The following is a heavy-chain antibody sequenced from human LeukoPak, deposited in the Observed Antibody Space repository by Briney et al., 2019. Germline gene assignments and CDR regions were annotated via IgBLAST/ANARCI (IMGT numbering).Heavy chain of an antibody. CDR3: VRHDGRGGATMGAFDS. V-gene: IGHV4-39*01. CDR1: AGSFISSSHH. Sequence: PAETLSLTCTVSAGSFISSSHHWGWIRQSPGKGLEWIGTVYYGRTTYYNPSLDGRVTISLDTSANHFSLQLNSVTAADTAVYYCVRHDGRGGATMGAFDSWGQGSLVTVSS. D-gene: IGHD5-12*01. CDR2: VYYGRTT. J-gene: IGHJ5*01.